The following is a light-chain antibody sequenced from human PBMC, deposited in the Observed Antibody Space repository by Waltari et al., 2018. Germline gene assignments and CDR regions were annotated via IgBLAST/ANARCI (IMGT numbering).Light chain of an antibody. CDR1: QSVLYTSNNRNY. V-gene: IGKV4-1*01. J-gene: IGKJ1*01. CDR3: QQYHSIPWT. Sequence: DIVMTQSPDSLAVSLGERATINCTSSQSVLYTSNNRNYSGWYQQKPGQPPKLLISWASSRESGVPERFSGSGSGTDFTLTISSLQAEDVAVYYCQQYHSIPWTFGQGTKVEIK. CDR2: WAS.